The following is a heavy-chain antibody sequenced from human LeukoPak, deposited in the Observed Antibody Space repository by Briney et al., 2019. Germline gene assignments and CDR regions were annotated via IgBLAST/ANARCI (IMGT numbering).Heavy chain of an antibody. J-gene: IGHJ4*02. V-gene: IGHV3-23*01. Sequence: GGSLRLSCEASGFTFSSYAMSWVRQAPGKGLEWVSTISGSGSGTYYADSVKGRFTISRDNSKNTLYLQMNSLRAEDTAVYYCAREIRRGYYFDYWGQGTLVTVSS. CDR3: AREIRRGYYFDY. CDR2: ISGSGSGT. D-gene: IGHD3-10*01. CDR1: GFTFSSYA.